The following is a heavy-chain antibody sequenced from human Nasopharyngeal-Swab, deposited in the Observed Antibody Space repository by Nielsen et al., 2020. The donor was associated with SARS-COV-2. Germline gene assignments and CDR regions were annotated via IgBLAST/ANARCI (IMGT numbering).Heavy chain of an antibody. D-gene: IGHD6-13*01. CDR2: ISGSGGST. CDR1: GFTFSSYA. J-gene: IGHJ6*02. V-gene: IGHV3-23*01. CDR3: AKLALQQRVQVDYYGMDV. Sequence: GESLKISCAASGFTFSSYAMSWVRQAPGKGLEWVSAISGSGGSTYYADSVKGRFTTSRDNSKNTLYLQMYSLRAEDTAVYYCAKLALQQRVQVDYYGMDVWGQGTTVTVSS.